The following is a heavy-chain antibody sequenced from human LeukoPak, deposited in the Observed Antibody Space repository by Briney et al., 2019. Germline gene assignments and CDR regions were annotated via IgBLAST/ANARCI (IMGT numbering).Heavy chain of an antibody. D-gene: IGHD6-19*01. V-gene: IGHV3-9*01. CDR2: ISWNSGSI. Sequence: PGGSLRLSCAASGFTFDDYAMHWVWQAPGKGLEWVSGISWNSGSIGYADSVKGRFTISRDNAKNSLYLQMNSLRAEDTALYYCAKDRVSGPPYNWFDPWGQGTLVTVSS. CDR1: GFTFDDYA. J-gene: IGHJ5*02. CDR3: AKDRVSGPPYNWFDP.